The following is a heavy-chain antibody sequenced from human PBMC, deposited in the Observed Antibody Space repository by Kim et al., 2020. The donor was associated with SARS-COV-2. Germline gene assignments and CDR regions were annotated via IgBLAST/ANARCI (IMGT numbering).Heavy chain of an antibody. CDR2: ISAYNGNT. D-gene: IGHD3-10*01. CDR1: GYTFTSYG. J-gene: IGHJ5*02. Sequence: ASVKVSCKASGYTFTSYGISWVRQAPGQGLEWMGWISAYNGNTNYAQKLQGRVTMTTDTSTSTAYMELRSLRSDDTAVYYCARTYYYGSGSYLNWFDPWGQGTLVTVSS. V-gene: IGHV1-18*01. CDR3: ARTYYYGSGSYLNWFDP.